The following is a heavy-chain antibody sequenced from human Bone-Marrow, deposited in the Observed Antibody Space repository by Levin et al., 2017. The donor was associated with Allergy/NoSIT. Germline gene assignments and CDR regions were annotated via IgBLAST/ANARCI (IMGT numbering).Heavy chain of an antibody. D-gene: IGHD3-22*01. J-gene: IGHJ4*02. CDR3: ARQEYFYDASGYTLDY. Sequence: GSLRLSCSVTGYSISTDHYWGWIRQPPGKGLEWIGSVYHRGGPNYNPSLRSRATISVDTSKNQFSLKLTSLTAADTAVYYCARQEYFYDASGYTLDYWGQGALVTVSS. CDR2: VYHRGGP. V-gene: IGHV4-38-2*02. CDR1: GYSISTDHY.